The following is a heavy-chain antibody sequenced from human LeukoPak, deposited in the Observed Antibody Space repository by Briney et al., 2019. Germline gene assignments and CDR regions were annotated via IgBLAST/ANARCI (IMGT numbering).Heavy chain of an antibody. CDR1: GGSISSSNYY. CDR2: IYYTGSM. V-gene: IGHV4-39*01. Sequence: SETLSLTCTVSGGSISSSNYYWGWLRQPPGKGLEWIGTIYYTGSMFYSPSLKSRVTVSVDTSKNQFSLKLSSVTAADTALYYCARQTRYYDTSGTLGAFDIWGQGTLVTVSS. J-gene: IGHJ3*02. D-gene: IGHD3-22*01. CDR3: ARQTRYYDTSGTLGAFDI.